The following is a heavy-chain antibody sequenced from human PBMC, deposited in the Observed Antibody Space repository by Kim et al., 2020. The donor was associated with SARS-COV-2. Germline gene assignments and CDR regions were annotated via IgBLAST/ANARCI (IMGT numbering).Heavy chain of an antibody. Sequence: TDYPPSLKARVTISVDTSRNQFSLTLNSVTAADTAVYYCARGGLGDWYFDLWGRGTLATVSS. J-gene: IGHJ2*01. V-gene: IGHV4-30-2*01. CDR3: ARGGLGDWYFDL. D-gene: IGHD3-9*01. CDR2: T.